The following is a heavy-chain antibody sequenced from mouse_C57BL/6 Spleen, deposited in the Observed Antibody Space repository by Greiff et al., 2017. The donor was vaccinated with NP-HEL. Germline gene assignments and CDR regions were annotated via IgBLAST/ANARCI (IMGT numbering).Heavy chain of an antibody. CDR3: ASRPYYGSRGRYFDV. Sequence: EVKLQESGAELVKPGASVKLSCTASGFNIKDYYLHWVKQRPEQGLEWIGRIDPEDGETKYAPKFQGKATITADTSSNTAYLQLSSLTSEDTAVYYCASRPYYGSRGRYFDVWGTGTTVTVSS. CDR1: GFNIKDYY. J-gene: IGHJ1*03. V-gene: IGHV14-2*01. D-gene: IGHD1-1*01. CDR2: IDPEDGET.